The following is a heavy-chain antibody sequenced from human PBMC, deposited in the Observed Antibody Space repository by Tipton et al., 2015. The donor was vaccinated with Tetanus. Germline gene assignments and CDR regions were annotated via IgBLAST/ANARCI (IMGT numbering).Heavy chain of an antibody. CDR2: ISGSGGST. J-gene: IGHJ6*02. CDR1: GFTFSSYA. Sequence: SLRLSCAASGFTFSSYAMSWVRQAPGKGLEWVSAISGSGGSTYYADSVKGRFTISRDNSKNTLYLQMNSLRAEDTAVYYCAKDAAQLERQYYYYYYGMDVWGQGTTVTVSS. V-gene: IGHV3-23*01. CDR3: AKDAAQLERQYYYYYYGMDV. D-gene: IGHD1-1*01.